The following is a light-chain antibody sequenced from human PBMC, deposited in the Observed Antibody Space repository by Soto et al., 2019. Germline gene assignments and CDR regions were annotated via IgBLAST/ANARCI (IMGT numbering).Light chain of an antibody. V-gene: IGKV4-1*01. J-gene: IGKJ1*01. CDR3: QQYHSTPKT. CDR2: WAS. Sequence: DIVMTQSPDSLAVSLGERATINCKSSRSVLYSSNNKNYLAWYQQKPGQPPKLLIYWASTREFGVPDRFSGSGSGTDFTLTISSLQAEDVAVYYCQQYHSTPKTFGQGTKVEIK. CDR1: RSVLYSSNNKNY.